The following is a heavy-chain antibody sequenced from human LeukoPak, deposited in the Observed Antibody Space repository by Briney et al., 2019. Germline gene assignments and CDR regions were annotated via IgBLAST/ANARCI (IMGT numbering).Heavy chain of an antibody. CDR1: GYIFTSYW. Sequence: GGSLRLSCTGSGYIFTSYWIGWVRQMPGKGLEWMGIIYPGDSDTIYSPSFQGQVTISADKSISTAYLQWSSLKASDTAMYYCARHGDYDYVWGIGYWGQGTLVTVSS. D-gene: IGHD3-16*01. J-gene: IGHJ4*02. V-gene: IGHV5-51*01. CDR2: IYPGDSDT. CDR3: ARHGDYDYVWGIGY.